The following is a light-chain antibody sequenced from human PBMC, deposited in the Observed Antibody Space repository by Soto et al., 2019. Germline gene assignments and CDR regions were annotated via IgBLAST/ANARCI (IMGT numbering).Light chain of an antibody. J-gene: IGLJ1*01. Sequence: QSVMTQPPSVSAAPGKKVTISCSGSSSNIGGNSVSWYQQLPGTAPKLLIYDDNKRPSGIPDRFSGSKSGTSDTLGITGFQTGDEADYYCGSWDSSLSAYVFGTGTKLTVL. CDR2: DDN. V-gene: IGLV1-51*01. CDR3: GSWDSSLSAYV. CDR1: SSNIGGNS.